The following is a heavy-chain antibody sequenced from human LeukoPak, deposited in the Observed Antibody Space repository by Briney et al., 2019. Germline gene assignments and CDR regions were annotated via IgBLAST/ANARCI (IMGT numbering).Heavy chain of an antibody. Sequence: GGSLRLSCAASGLTFSRNWMHWVRQGPGKGLVWVSRINGDGSGTNYADSVKGRFTISTDNAKNTLFLQMNSLRAEDTAVYYCARARSGWSIDYWGQGTLVTVSS. CDR3: ARARSGWSIDY. D-gene: IGHD6-19*01. J-gene: IGHJ4*02. V-gene: IGHV3-74*01. CDR2: INGDGSGT. CDR1: GLTFSRNW.